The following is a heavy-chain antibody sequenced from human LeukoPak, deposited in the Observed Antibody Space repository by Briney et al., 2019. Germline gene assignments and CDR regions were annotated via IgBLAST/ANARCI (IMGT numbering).Heavy chain of an antibody. CDR2: ISGSGGST. V-gene: IGHV3-23*01. CDR1: GFTFSSYA. CDR3: ARGQDYGDDFDY. D-gene: IGHD4-17*01. J-gene: IGHJ4*02. Sequence: LAGGSLRLSCAASGFTFSSYAMSWVRQAPGKGLEWVSAISGSGGSTHYADSVKGRFTISRDNAKNTLYLQMNSLRAEDTAVYYCARGQDYGDDFDYWGQGTLVTVSS.